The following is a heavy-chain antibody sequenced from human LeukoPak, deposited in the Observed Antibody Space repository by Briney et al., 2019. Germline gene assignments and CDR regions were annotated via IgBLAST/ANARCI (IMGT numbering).Heavy chain of an antibody. CDR3: ARHSYCSGGSCYSEVDY. J-gene: IGHJ4*02. D-gene: IGHD2-15*01. CDR2: INHSGST. V-gene: IGHV4-34*01. CDR1: GGSFSGYY. Sequence: PSETLSLTCAVYGGSFSGYYWSWIRQPPGKGLEWIGEINHSGSTNYNPSLKSRVTISVDTSKNQFSLKLSSVTAADTAVYYCARHSYCSGGSCYSEVDYWGQGTLVTVSS.